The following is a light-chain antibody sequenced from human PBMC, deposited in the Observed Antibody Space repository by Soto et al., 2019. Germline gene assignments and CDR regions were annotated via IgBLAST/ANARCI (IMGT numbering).Light chain of an antibody. V-gene: IGKV1-5*01. CDR1: PRISRC. J-gene: IGKJ5*01. Sequence: MTQSPSTLSVSLGDRVTITCRASPRISRCLTWYQQKKGKAPKLLIYAASSLQSGVPSRFNGSGYGTDFNLTISNLQPEDFATYYCQQYDKFPITFGQGTRLEIK. CDR3: QQYDKFPIT. CDR2: AAS.